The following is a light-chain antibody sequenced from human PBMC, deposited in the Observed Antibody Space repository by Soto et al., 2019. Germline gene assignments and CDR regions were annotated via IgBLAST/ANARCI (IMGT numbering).Light chain of an antibody. J-gene: IGKJ1*01. Sequence: EIVLTQSPGTLSLSPGERATLSCRASQSVSSTYLAWYQQKPGQAPRLLIYGASSRATGIPDRFSGSGSGTDFTLTISRLEPEDFAVYYCQHYGSSRWTFVQGTRVDI. CDR1: QSVSSTY. V-gene: IGKV3-20*01. CDR2: GAS. CDR3: QHYGSSRWT.